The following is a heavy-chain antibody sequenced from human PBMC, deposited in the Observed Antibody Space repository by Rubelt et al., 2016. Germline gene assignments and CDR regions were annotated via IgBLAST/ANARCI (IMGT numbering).Heavy chain of an antibody. D-gene: IGHD6-6*01. CDR2: ISAYNGNT. CDR3: ARDRIRIAARQGWYFDL. J-gene: IGHJ2*01. V-gene: IGHV1-18*01. Sequence: QVQLVQSGAEVKKHGASVKVSCTASGYTFTSYGISWVRQAPGQGLEWMGWISAYNGNTNYAQKLQGRVTMTTDTSTSTAYMELRSLRSDDTAVYYCARDRIRIAARQGWYFDLWGRGTLVTVSS. CDR1: GYTFTSYG.